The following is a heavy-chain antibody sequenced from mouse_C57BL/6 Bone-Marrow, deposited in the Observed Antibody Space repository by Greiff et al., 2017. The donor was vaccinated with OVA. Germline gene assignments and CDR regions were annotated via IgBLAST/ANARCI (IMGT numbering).Heavy chain of an antibody. J-gene: IGHJ3*01. CDR2: IWSGGST. V-gene: IGHV2-2*01. CDR3: ARNYDYDSWVAY. Sequence: VQLQQSGPGLVQPSQSLSITCTVSGFSLTSYGVHWVRQSPGKGLEWLGVIWSGGSTDYNAAFISRLSISKDNAKSQVFFKMNSLQADDTAIYYCARNYDYDSWVAYWGQGTLVTVSA. D-gene: IGHD2-4*01. CDR1: GFSLTSYG.